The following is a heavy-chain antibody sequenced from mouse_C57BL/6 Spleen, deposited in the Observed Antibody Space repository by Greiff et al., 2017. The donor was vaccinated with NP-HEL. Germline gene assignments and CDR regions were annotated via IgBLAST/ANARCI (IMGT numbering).Heavy chain of an antibody. CDR3: ARSGYSGSSLSWFAY. V-gene: IGHV1-39*01. D-gene: IGHD1-1*01. J-gene: IGHJ3*01. CDR1: GYSFTDYN. Sequence: EVQLQQSGPELVKPGASVKISCKASGYSFTDYNMNWVKQSNGKSLEWIGVINPNYGTTSYNQKFKGKATLTVDKSSSTAYMQLNSLTSEDSAVYYCARSGYSGSSLSWFAYWGQGTLVTVSA. CDR2: INPNYGTT.